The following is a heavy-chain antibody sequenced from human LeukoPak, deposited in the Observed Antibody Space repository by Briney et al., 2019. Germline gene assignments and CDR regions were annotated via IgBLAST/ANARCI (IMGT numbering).Heavy chain of an antibody. Sequence: PGGSLRLSCAASGFSFSGYGMHWVRQGPGKGLEWVAFIRSDGSNKYYADSVKGRFTVSRDNSKKTLYLQMNSLRGEDTAVYYCAKTNTELGKNWFDPWGQGTLVIASS. J-gene: IGHJ5*02. CDR2: IRSDGSNK. D-gene: IGHD7-27*01. V-gene: IGHV3-30*02. CDR1: GFSFSGYG. CDR3: AKTNTELGKNWFDP.